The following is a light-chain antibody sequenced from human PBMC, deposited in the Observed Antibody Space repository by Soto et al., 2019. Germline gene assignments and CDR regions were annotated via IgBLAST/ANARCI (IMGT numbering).Light chain of an antibody. CDR1: QSISSW. J-gene: IGKJ2*01. CDR2: KAS. Sequence: DIKMTQSPSTLSASVGDRVTITCRASQSISSWLAWYQQKPGKAPKLLIYKASSLESGVPSRFSGSGSGTEFTLTISRLQPDDFATYYCQQYNSYPHTFGQGTKLEIK. CDR3: QQYNSYPHT. V-gene: IGKV1-5*03.